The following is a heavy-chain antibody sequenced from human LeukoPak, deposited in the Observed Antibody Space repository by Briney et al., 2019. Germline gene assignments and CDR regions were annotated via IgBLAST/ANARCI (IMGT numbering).Heavy chain of an antibody. V-gene: IGHV4-4*02. CDR1: GGSLSSNW. CDR3: ARGQGRAASFDY. J-gene: IGHJ4*02. D-gene: IGHD3-10*01. Sequence: SETLSLTCAVSGGSLSSNWWSWVRQPPGKGLEWIGEIDHSGSTNYNPSLKSPVTISVDKSESQFSLKLSSVTAADTAVYYCARGQGRAASFDYWGQGTLVTVSS. CDR2: IDHSGST.